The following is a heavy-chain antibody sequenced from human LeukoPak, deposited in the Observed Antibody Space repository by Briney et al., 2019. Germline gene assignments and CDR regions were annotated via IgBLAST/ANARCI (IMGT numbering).Heavy chain of an antibody. CDR1: GFTFSSYT. CDR3: TRVGPPAAATGYFDY. D-gene: IGHD6-13*01. V-gene: IGHV3-49*04. Sequence: GGSLRLSCAVSGFTFSSYTMHWVRQAPGKGLEWVGFIRSKAYGGTTEYAASVKGRFTISRDDSKSIAYLQMNSLKTEDTAVYYCTRVGPPAAATGYFDYWGQGTLVTVSS. J-gene: IGHJ4*02. CDR2: IRSKAYGGTT.